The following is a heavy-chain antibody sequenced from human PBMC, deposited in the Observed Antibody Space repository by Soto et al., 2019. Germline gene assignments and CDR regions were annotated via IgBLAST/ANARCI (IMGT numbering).Heavy chain of an antibody. J-gene: IGHJ6*02. V-gene: IGHV4-4*02. Sequence: PSETLSLTCAVSGGSISSTNWWSWVRQSPGKGLEWIGEIYHNGSPDYNPSLKSRVTISVDESKNHVFLKLTSVTAADTAMYFCGRWLGTSYGMDVWGQGTAVTVSS. D-gene: IGHD3-10*01. CDR2: IYHNGSP. CDR1: GGSISSTNW. CDR3: GRWLGTSYGMDV.